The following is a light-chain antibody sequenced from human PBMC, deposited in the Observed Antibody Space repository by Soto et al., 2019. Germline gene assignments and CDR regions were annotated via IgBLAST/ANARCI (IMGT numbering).Light chain of an antibody. J-gene: IGLJ2*01. V-gene: IGLV1-44*01. CDR3: AAWDDSLNGVV. Sequence: QSVLTQPPSASGTPGHTIAISCSGGSSNIGSHTVNWYQQLPGTAPRLLIYSNTQRPSGVPDRFSGSKSGTSASLAISGLQSEYEGDYYCAAWDDSLNGVVFGGGTQLTVL. CDR2: SNT. CDR1: SSNIGSHT.